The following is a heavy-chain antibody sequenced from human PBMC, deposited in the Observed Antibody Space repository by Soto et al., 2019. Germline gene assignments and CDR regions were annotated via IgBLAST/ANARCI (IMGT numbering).Heavy chain of an antibody. CDR2: LSDSGRTT. Sequence: DVQLLESGGDLVQPGGSLRLSCEASGFTFSDFAMTWVRQAPGKGLEWVSSLSDSGRTTDVADSVKGRFTISRDNSKNMVFLQMKSLRAEDTAVYYCAKDDTSSGSFDYWGQGTLVTVSS. D-gene: IGHD3-22*01. CDR3: AKDDTSSGSFDY. CDR1: GFTFSDFA. J-gene: IGHJ4*03. V-gene: IGHV3-23*01.